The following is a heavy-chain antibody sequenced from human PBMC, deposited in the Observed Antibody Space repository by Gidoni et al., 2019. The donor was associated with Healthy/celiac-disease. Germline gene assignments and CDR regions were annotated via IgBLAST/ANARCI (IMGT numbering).Heavy chain of an antibody. Sequence: EVQLLESGGGLVQPGGSLRLSCAASGFTFSSYAMSWFRQAPGKVLEWVSASSGSGGRTYYADAVKGRFTIYRDNSKTTLYLQMNSLRAEDTAVYYWAKADGFPAYWGQGTLVTVSS. CDR3: AKADGFPAY. V-gene: IGHV3-23*01. CDR1: GFTFSSYA. J-gene: IGHJ4*02. D-gene: IGHD4-17*01. CDR2: SSGSGGRT.